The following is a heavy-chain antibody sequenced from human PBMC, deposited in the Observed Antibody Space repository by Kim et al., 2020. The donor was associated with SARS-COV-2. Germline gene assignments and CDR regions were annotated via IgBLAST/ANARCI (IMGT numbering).Heavy chain of an antibody. D-gene: IGHD4-4*01. CDR3: AKEEVTSIYYFGMDV. Sequence: GGSLRLSCAASGFTFSDFVMTWVRQAPGKGLQWVSTISAGSSDKYYADSVTGRFTVSRDNSKNTLYLQMNSLRAEDTAVYYCAKEEVTSIYYFGMDVWG. J-gene: IGHJ6*02. CDR1: GFTFSDFV. V-gene: IGHV3-23*01. CDR2: ISAGSSDK.